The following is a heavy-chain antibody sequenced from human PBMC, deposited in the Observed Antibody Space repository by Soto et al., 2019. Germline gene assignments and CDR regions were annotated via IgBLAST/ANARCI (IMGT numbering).Heavy chain of an antibody. CDR2: MNPNSGNT. D-gene: IGHD4-17*01. CDR1: GYTFTSYD. Sequence: QVQLVQSGAEVKKPGASVKVSCKASGYTFTSYDINWVRQATGQGLEWMGWMNPNSGNTGYAQKFQGRVTMTRNTSXXTAYRELSSLRSEDTAVYYCARGRTTVATQYGMDVWGQGTTVTVSS. CDR3: ARGRTTVATQYGMDV. V-gene: IGHV1-8*01. J-gene: IGHJ6*02.